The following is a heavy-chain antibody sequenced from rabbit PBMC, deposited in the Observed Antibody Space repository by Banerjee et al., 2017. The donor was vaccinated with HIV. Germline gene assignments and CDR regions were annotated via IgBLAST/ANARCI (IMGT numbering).Heavy chain of an antibody. CDR3: ARDLAGVIGWNFNL. Sequence: QEQLEESGGGLVQPGGSLTLSCKASGIDFSSNHYMCWVRQAPGKGLEWIACIYPDDDSTDYASWVSGRFTISKSSSTTVTLQGPSLTAADTATYFCARDLAGVIGWNFNLWGQGTLVTVS. J-gene: IGHJ4*01. V-gene: IGHV1S45*01. CDR2: IYPDDDST. D-gene: IGHD4-1*01. CDR1: GIDFSSNHY.